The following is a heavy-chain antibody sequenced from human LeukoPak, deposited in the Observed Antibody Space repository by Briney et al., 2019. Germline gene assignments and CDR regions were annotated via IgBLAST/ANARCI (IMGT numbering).Heavy chain of an antibody. Sequence: SETLSLTCAVYGGSFNGYYWSWIRQPPGKGLEWIGEINHSGSTNYNPSLKSRVTISVDTSKNQFSLKLSSVTAADTAVYYCARHPSGRMWLQRGGWFDPWGQGTLVTVSS. V-gene: IGHV4-34*01. J-gene: IGHJ5*02. CDR3: ARHPSGRMWLQRGGWFDP. D-gene: IGHD5-24*01. CDR1: GGSFNGYY. CDR2: INHSGST.